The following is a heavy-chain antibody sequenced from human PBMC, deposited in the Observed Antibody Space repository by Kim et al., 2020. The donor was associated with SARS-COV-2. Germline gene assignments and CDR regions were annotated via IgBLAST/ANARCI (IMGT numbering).Heavy chain of an antibody. CDR3: VRSGYDTWGSYFDY. D-gene: IGHD5-12*01. J-gene: IGHJ4*02. CDR2: IYSGGSST. CDR1: GFTFSSYA. V-gene: IGHV3-23*03. Sequence: GGSLRLSCAASGFTFSSYAMSWVRQAPGKGLEWVSVIYSGGSSTYYADSVKGRFTISRDNSKNTLYLQMNSLRAEDTAVYYCVRSGYDTWGSYFDYWGQGTLVTVSS.